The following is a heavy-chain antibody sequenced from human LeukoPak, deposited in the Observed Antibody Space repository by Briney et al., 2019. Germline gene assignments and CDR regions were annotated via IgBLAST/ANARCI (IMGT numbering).Heavy chain of an antibody. J-gene: IGHJ3*01. CDR3: ARSGQYHYGSGSYYDAFDF. Sequence: GESLKISCEGSGYSFTNYWIGWVRQMPGKGLEWMGIIYPGDSDTRYSPSFQCQVTISADKSISTAYLQWSSLKASDTAMYYCARSGQYHYGSGSYYDAFDFWGRGTMVTVSS. V-gene: IGHV5-51*01. CDR1: GYSFTNYW. CDR2: IYPGDSDT. D-gene: IGHD3-10*01.